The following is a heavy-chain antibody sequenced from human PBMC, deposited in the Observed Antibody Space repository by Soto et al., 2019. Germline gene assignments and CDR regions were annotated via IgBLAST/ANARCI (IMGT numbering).Heavy chain of an antibody. Sequence: EVQLLESGGGLAQPGGSLRLSCAASGFTFSNYVMSWVRQSPGKGLEWEWVSAITGSGGYTYHGDSVKGRFTVSRDNTKNTLYLQMYSLKAEDTAVYYCAKGSADSRPYYFDYWGQGALVTVSS. V-gene: IGHV3-23*01. CDR1: GFTFSNYV. D-gene: IGHD2-2*01. CDR2: ITGSGGYT. J-gene: IGHJ4*02. CDR3: AKGSADSRPYYFDY.